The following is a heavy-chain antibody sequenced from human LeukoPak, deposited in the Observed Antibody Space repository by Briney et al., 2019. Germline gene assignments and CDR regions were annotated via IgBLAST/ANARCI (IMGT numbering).Heavy chain of an antibody. D-gene: IGHD3-9*01. Sequence: GSLRLSCAASGFTFRSHWKSWVRQDPATGMEWAANIKEDGSERGYVDSAERRFTISRDNAKNSLYLQMNSLISDDTAVYYCARGGLRYFARWGQGTLVTVSS. V-gene: IGHV3-7*04. J-gene: IGHJ1*01. CDR1: GFTFRSHW. CDR3: ARGGLRYFAR. CDR2: IKEDGSER.